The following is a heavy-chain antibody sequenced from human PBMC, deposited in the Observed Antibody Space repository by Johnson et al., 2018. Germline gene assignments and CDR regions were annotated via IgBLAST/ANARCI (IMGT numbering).Heavy chain of an antibody. CDR2: INHSGST. V-gene: IGHV4-34*01. D-gene: IGHD3-10*01. CDR1: GGSFSGYY. CDR3: ARGRDYGKYGWGGRGAFGI. J-gene: IGHJ3*02. Sequence: QVQLQQWGAGLLKPSETLSLTCAVYGGSFSGYYWSWIRQPPGKGLEWIGEINHSGSTNYNPSLKSRVTISLDTSKNQFSLKLSSMTAADTAVYYWARGRDYGKYGWGGRGAFGIWGQGTMVTVSS.